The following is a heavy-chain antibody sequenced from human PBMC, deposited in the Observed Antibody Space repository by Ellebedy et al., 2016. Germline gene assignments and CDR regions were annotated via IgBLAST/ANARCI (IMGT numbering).Heavy chain of an antibody. CDR1: GGSFSGYY. Sequence: GSLRLXXAVYGGSFSGYYWSWIRQPPGKGLEWIGEINHSGSTNYNPSLKSRVTISVDTSKNQFSLKLSSVTAADTAVYYCARGAGRRGGSGSYSQRMNYYYYMDVWGKGTTVTVSS. D-gene: IGHD3-10*01. CDR3: ARGAGRRGGSGSYSQRMNYYYYMDV. CDR2: INHSGST. V-gene: IGHV4-34*01. J-gene: IGHJ6*03.